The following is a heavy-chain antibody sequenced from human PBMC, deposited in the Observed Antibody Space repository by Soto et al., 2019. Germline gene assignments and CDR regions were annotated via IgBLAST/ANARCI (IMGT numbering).Heavy chain of an antibody. J-gene: IGHJ6*02. CDR2: IYYSGST. D-gene: IGHD3-3*01. V-gene: IGHV4-31*03. Sequence: KPSETLSLTCTVSGGSISSGGYYWSWIRQHPGKGLEWIGYIYYSGSTYYNPSLKSRVTISVDTSKNQFSLQLSSVTAADTAVYYCARDRSYDFWSGYPRDYYYGMDVWGQGTPVTVSS. CDR3: ARDRSYDFWSGYPRDYYYGMDV. CDR1: GGSISSGGYY.